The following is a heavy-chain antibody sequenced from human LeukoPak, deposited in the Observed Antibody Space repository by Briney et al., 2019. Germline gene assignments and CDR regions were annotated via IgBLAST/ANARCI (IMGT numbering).Heavy chain of an antibody. J-gene: IGHJ4*02. CDR2: IYTSGST. V-gene: IGHV4-4*07. Sequence: PSETLSLTCTVSGGSISSYYWSWIRQPAGKGLEWIGRIYTSGSTNYNPALKSRVTISLDKSENQFSLKLSSVTAADTAVYYCARSPEFYGSGNYYTHFDYWGQGTLVTVSS. CDR1: GGSISSYY. CDR3: ARSPEFYGSGNYYTHFDY. D-gene: IGHD3-10*01.